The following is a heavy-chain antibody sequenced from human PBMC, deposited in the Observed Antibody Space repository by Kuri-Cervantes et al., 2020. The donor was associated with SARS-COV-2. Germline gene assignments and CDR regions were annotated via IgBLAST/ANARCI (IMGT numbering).Heavy chain of an antibody. CDR2: INHSGST. CDR1: GGSFSSYY. D-gene: IGHD2-15*01. J-gene: IGHJ5*02. V-gene: IGHV4-34*01. CDR3: ARFRGRPTGFDP. Sequence: EALKISWAVYGGSFSSYYWSWIRQPPGKGLEWIGEINHSGSTNYNPSLKSRVTISVDTSKNQFSLKLSSVTAADTAVYYCARFRGRPTGFDPWGQVTLVTVSS.